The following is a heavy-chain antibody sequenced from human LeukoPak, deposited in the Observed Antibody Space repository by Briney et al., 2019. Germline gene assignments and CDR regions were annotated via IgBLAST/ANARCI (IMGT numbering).Heavy chain of an antibody. CDR1: GFTFSSYG. V-gene: IGHV3-30*18. Sequence: GRPLRLSCAASGFTFSSYGMHWVRQAPGKGLEWAAVISYDGSNKYYADSVKGRFTISRDNSKNTLYLQMNSLRAEDTAVYYCAKGVDILTGYNSGMDVWGQGTTVTVSS. D-gene: IGHD3-9*01. CDR2: ISYDGSNK. J-gene: IGHJ6*02. CDR3: AKGVDILTGYNSGMDV.